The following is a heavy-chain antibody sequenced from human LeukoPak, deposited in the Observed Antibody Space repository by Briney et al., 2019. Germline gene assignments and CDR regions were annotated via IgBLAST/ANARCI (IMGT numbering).Heavy chain of an antibody. Sequence: PGGSLRLSCSASGFTFSSYAMHWVRQAPGKGLEYVSAISSNGGSTYYADSVKGRFTISRDNSKNTLYLQMSSLSAEDTAVYYCVKGKPQWRPTAYSAFDIWGQGTMVTVSS. V-gene: IGHV3-64D*09. CDR3: VKGKPQWRPTAYSAFDI. J-gene: IGHJ3*02. D-gene: IGHD6-19*01. CDR1: GFTFSSYA. CDR2: ISSNGGST.